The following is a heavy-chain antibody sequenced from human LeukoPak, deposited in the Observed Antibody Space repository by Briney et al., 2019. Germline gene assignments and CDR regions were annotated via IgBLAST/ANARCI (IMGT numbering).Heavy chain of an antibody. D-gene: IGHD2-2*01. CDR1: GGSISSYY. CDR2: IYTSGST. J-gene: IGHJ6*03. V-gene: IGHV4-4*07. CDR3: ARESSSTSLYYYYYYMDV. Sequence: SETLSLTCTVSGGSISSYYWSWIRQPAGKGPEWIGRIYTSGSTNYNPSLKGRVTMSVDTSKNQFSLKLSSVTAADTAVYYCARESSSTSLYYYYYYMDVWGKGTTVTVSS.